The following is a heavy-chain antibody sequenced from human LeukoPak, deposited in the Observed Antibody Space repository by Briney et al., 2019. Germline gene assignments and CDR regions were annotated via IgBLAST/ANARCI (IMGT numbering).Heavy chain of an antibody. V-gene: IGHV3-33*01. J-gene: IGHJ6*02. D-gene: IGHD2-2*01. CDR1: GFTFSRYG. CDR3: ARDYCSSISCMDA. CDR2: IWSDGNNK. Sequence: GTSLRLSCAASGFTFSRYGMHWVRQAPGKGLEWVAVIWSDGNNKGHGDSVKGRFTISRDNSKNTLYLQMNSLRAEDTAMYYCARDYCSSISCMDAWGQGTTVTVSS.